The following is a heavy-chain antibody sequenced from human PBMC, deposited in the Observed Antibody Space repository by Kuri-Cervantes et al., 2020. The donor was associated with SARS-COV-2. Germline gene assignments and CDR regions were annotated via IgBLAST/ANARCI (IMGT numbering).Heavy chain of an antibody. D-gene: IGHD3-10*01. CDR2: ISSSSSYI. Sequence: LSLTCAASGFTFSSYSMNWVRQAPGKGLEWVSSISSSSSYIYYADSVKGRFTISRDNAKNSLYLQMNSLRAEDTAVYYCARVRGVGYWGQGTLAPSPQ. V-gene: IGHV3-21*01. J-gene: IGHJ4*02. CDR1: GFTFSSYS. CDR3: ARVRGVGY.